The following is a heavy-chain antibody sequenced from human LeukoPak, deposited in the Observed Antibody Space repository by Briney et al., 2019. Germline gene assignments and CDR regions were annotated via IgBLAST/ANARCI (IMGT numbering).Heavy chain of an antibody. V-gene: IGHV1-2*02. CDR3: ARADCSSTSCYYYFDY. Sequence: ASVKVSCKASGYTFTGYYMHWVRQAPGQGLEWMGWINPNSGGTNYAQKFQGRVTMTRDTSISTAYMELSRLRSDDTVVYYCARADCSSTSCYYYFDYWGQGTLVTVSS. CDR2: INPNSGGT. J-gene: IGHJ4*02. D-gene: IGHD2-2*01. CDR1: GYTFTGYY.